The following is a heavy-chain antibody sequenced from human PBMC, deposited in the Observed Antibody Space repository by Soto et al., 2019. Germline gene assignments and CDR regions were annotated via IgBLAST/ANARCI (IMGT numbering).Heavy chain of an antibody. Sequence: SETLSLTCTVSGASITSGNYYWGWIRQPPGKGLQWIGSSSYTGNTNYNPSLKSRVTISVDTSKNQFSLKLSSVTAADTAVYYRARGKGQQLVIFDYWGQGTLVTVSS. V-gene: IGHV4-39*07. CDR1: GASITSGNYY. D-gene: IGHD6-13*01. CDR2: SSYTGNT. J-gene: IGHJ4*02. CDR3: ARGKGQQLVIFDY.